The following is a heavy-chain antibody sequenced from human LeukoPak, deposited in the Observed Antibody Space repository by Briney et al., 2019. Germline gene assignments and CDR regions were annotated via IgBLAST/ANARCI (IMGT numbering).Heavy chain of an antibody. Sequence: GGSLRLSCAASGFTFSDYYMSWLRQAPGKGLEWVSYISSSGSTIYYADSVKGRFTISRDNAKNPLYLQMNSLRAEDTAVYYCARGAIFGVLKGIDAFDIWGQGTMVTVSS. CDR3: ARGAIFGVLKGIDAFDI. V-gene: IGHV3-11*04. J-gene: IGHJ3*02. D-gene: IGHD3-3*01. CDR2: ISSSGSTI. CDR1: GFTFSDYY.